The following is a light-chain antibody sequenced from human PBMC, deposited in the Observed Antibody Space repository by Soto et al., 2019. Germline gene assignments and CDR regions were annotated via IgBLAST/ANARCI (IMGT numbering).Light chain of an antibody. CDR1: QNIDSW. Sequence: DIQMTQSPSTLSASVGDRVTITCRASQNIDSWLAWYHQKPGKAPKLLIYKASKLQTGVPSRFSGSVSGTEFTLTISSLQPDDFATYYCQQYVSFPLTFGGGTKVDIK. J-gene: IGKJ4*01. V-gene: IGKV1-5*03. CDR3: QQYVSFPLT. CDR2: KAS.